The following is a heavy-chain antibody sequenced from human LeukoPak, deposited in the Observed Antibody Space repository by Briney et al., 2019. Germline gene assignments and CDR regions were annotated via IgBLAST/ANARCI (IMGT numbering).Heavy chain of an antibody. CDR1: GSMYNYY. J-gene: IGHJ4*02. CDR2: IHYNGIT. D-gene: IGHD2-2*01. V-gene: IGHV4-59*08. CDR3: ARAANAWYYFDY. Sequence: PSETLSLTCTVSGSMYNYYWSWIRQPPGKGLEWIGYIHYNGITSYNPSLESRVTMSLDTSENQVSLKLTSVTAADTAVYFCARAANAWYYFDYWGQGTLVTVSS.